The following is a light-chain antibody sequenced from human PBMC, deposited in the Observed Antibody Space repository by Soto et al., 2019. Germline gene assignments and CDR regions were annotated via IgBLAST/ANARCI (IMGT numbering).Light chain of an antibody. CDR3: QQSYSTHWT. V-gene: IGKV3-11*01. Sequence: EIVLTQSPATLSSFPGDRVTLSCRASQSVSSNLAWYQQKPGQAPRLLIYDASNRATGIPARFSGSGSGTDFTLTISSLQPEDFATYYCQQSYSTHWTFGQGTKVDIK. J-gene: IGKJ1*01. CDR1: QSVSSN. CDR2: DAS.